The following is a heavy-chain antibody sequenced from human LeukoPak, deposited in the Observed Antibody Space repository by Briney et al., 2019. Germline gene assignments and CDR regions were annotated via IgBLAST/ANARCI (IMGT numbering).Heavy chain of an antibody. CDR1: GGSISSSSYS. Sequence: SETLSLTCTVSGGSISSSSYSWGWIRQPPGKGLEWIGSIYYSGSTNYNPSLKSRVTISVDTSKNQFSLKLSSVTAADTAVYYCARFPSDIVATIGSYYYYGMDVWGQGTTVTVSS. CDR3: ARFPSDIVATIGSYYYYGMDV. CDR2: IYYSGST. J-gene: IGHJ6*02. D-gene: IGHD5-12*01. V-gene: IGHV4-39*07.